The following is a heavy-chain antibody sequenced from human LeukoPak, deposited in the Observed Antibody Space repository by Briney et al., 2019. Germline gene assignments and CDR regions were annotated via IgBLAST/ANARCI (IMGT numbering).Heavy chain of an antibody. Sequence: PGGSLRLSCAASGFTFSSYAMSWVRQAPGKGLEWVSAISGSGGSTYYADSVKGRFTISRDNSKNTLYLQMNSLRAEDTAVYYCAKLMALTRPDLKQSGYEGYWGQGTLVTVSS. D-gene: IGHD5-12*01. CDR3: AKLMALTRPDLKQSGYEGY. V-gene: IGHV3-23*01. CDR1: GFTFSSYA. J-gene: IGHJ4*02. CDR2: ISGSGGST.